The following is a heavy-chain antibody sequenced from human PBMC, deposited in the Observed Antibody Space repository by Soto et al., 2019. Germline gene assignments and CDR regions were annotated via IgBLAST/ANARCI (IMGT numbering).Heavy chain of an antibody. D-gene: IGHD6-13*01. CDR3: ARGGAAAGVSWFDP. CDR2: IWYDGSNK. CDR1: GFTFSSYG. V-gene: IGHV3-33*01. Sequence: QVQLVESGGGVVQPGRSLRLSCAASGFTFSSYGMHWVRQAPGKGLEWVAVIWYDGSNKYYADSVKGRFTISRDNSKNTLYLQMISLRAEDTAVYYCARGGAAAGVSWFDPWGQGTLVTVSS. J-gene: IGHJ5*02.